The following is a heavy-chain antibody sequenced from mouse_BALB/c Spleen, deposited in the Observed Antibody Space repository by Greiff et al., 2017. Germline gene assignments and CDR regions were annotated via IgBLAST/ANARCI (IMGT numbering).Heavy chain of an antibody. CDR1: GFTFSSYA. J-gene: IGHJ2*01. V-gene: IGHV5-6-5*01. D-gene: IGHD1-1*01. Sequence: EVQLVESGGGLVKPGGSLKLSCAASGFTFSSYAMSWVRQTPEKRLEWVASISSGGSTYYPDSVKGRFTISRDNARNILYLQMSSLRSEDTAMYYCARVRADYWGQGTTLTVSS. CDR3: ARVRADY. CDR2: ISSGGST.